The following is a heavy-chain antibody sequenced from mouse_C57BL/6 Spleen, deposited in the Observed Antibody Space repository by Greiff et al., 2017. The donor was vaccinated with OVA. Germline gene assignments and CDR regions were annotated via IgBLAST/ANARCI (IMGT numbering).Heavy chain of an antibody. CDR3: ISYGNYDWFAY. J-gene: IGHJ3*01. CDR2: IDPEDGDT. Sequence: VQLKESGAELVRPGASVKLSCTASGFNIKDYYMHWVKQRPEQGLEWIGRIDPEDGDTEYAPKFQGKATMTADTSSNTAYLQLSSLTSEDTAVYYCISYGNYDWFAYWGQGTLVTVSA. V-gene: IGHV14-1*01. D-gene: IGHD2-1*01. CDR1: GFNIKDYY.